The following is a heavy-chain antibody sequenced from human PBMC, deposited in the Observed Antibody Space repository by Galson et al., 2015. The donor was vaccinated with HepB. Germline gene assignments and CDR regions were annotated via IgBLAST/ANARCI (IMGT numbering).Heavy chain of an antibody. CDR1: GFTVSSNY. CDR3: ARSITMVRGVD. J-gene: IGHJ4*02. Sequence: SLRLSCAVSGFTVSSNYMSWVRQAPGKGLEWVSVIYSGGSTYYADSVKGRFTISRDNSKNTLYLQMNSLRAEDTAVYYCARSITMVRGVDWGQGTLVTVSS. V-gene: IGHV3-66*01. CDR2: IYSGGST. D-gene: IGHD3-10*01.